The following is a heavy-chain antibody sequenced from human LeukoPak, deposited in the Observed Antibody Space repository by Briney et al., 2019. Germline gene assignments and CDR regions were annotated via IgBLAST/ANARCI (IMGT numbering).Heavy chain of an antibody. CDR2: ISSSSYI. D-gene: IGHD2-2*01. CDR1: GFTFSSYS. V-gene: IGHV3-21*01. CDR3: ARDRGESHHSKERIVVVPAAMGY. J-gene: IGHJ4*02. Sequence: GGSLRLSCAASGFTFSSYSMNWVRQAPGKGLEWVSSISSSSYIYYADSVKGRFTISRDNAKNSLYLQMNSLRAEDTAVYYCARDRGESHHSKERIVVVPAAMGYWGQGTLVTVSS.